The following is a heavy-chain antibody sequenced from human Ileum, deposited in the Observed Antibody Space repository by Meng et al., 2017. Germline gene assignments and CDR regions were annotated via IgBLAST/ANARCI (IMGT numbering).Heavy chain of an antibody. CDR1: GFTFSSYW. CDR3: ARDFLGRYDSSGFDAFDI. CDR2: IKQDGSEK. Sequence: GGSLRLSCAASGFTFSSYWMSWVRQAPGKGLEWVANIKQDGSEKYYVDSVKGRFTISRDYAKNSLYLQMNSLRAEDTAVYYCARDFLGRYDSSGFDAFDIWGQGTMVTVSS. D-gene: IGHD3-22*01. V-gene: IGHV3-7*01. J-gene: IGHJ3*02.